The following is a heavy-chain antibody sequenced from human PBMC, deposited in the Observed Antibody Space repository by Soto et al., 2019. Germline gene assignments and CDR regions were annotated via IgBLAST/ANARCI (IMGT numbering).Heavy chain of an antibody. J-gene: IGHJ4*02. CDR1: GGSISSSSYY. Sequence: SEPLSLTCTVSGGSISSSSYYWGWIRQPPGKGLEWIGSIYYSGSTYYNPSLKSRVTISVDTSKNQFSLKLSSVTAADTAVYYCARQYSGRGLYYYGSGSYPYFDYWGQGTLVTVSS. CDR3: ARQYSGRGLYYYGSGSYPYFDY. D-gene: IGHD3-10*01. V-gene: IGHV4-39*01. CDR2: IYYSGST.